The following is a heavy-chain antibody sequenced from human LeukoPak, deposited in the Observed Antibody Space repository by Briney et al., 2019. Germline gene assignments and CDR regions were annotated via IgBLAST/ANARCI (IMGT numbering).Heavy chain of an antibody. D-gene: IGHD6-13*01. J-gene: IGHJ4*02. V-gene: IGHV3-48*01. Sequence: GGSLRLSCAASGFTFSTYSMNWVRQAPGKGLEWVSYISSSSSTIYSADSVKGRFIISRDNAKNSLYLQMNSLRAEDTAVYYCGGVGAVDGTERSDYWGQGTLVTVSS. CDR3: GGVGAVDGTERSDY. CDR2: ISSSSSTI. CDR1: GFTFSTYS.